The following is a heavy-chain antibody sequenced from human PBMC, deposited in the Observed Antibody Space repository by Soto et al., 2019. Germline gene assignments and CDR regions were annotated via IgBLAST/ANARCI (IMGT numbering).Heavy chain of an antibody. V-gene: IGHV1-8*01. D-gene: IGHD4-17*01. Sequence: WASVKVSCKASGYTFTSYDIDWVRQATGQGLEGMGWMNPNRGNTGYAQKFQGRVTMTRNTSISTAYMELSSLRSEDTAVYYCARSTVTTIGSYYYYGMDVWGQGTTVTVSS. CDR2: MNPNRGNT. J-gene: IGHJ6*02. CDR3: ARSTVTTIGSYYYYGMDV. CDR1: GYTFTSYD.